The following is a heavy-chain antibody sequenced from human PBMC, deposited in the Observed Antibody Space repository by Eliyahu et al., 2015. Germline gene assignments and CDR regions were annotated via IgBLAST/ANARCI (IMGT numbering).Heavy chain of an antibody. CDR1: GGSFSGYX. D-gene: IGHD3-9*01. CDR3: ARGLGGYYDILTGYYPRYFDY. V-gene: IGHV4-34*01. J-gene: IGHJ4*02. CDR2: INHSGST. Sequence: QVQLQQWGAGLLKPSETLSLTCAVYGGSFSGYXWXWIRQPPGKGLEWIGEINHSGSTNYNPSLKSRVTISVDTSKNQFSLKLSSVTAADTAVYYCARGLGGYYDILTGYYPRYFDYWGQGTLVTVSS.